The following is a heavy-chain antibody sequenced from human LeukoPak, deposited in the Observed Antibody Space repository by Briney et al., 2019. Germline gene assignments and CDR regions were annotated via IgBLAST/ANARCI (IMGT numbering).Heavy chain of an antibody. CDR3: AKHVLRFLEWLPIDAFDI. Sequence: GGSLRLSCAASGFTFSSYAMSWVRQAPGKGLEWVSAISGSGGSTYYADSVKGRFTISRDNYKNTLYLQMNSLRAKDTAVYYCAKHVLRFLEWLPIDAFDIWGQGTMVTVSS. D-gene: IGHD3-3*01. V-gene: IGHV3-23*01. CDR2: ISGSGGST. J-gene: IGHJ3*02. CDR1: GFTFSSYA.